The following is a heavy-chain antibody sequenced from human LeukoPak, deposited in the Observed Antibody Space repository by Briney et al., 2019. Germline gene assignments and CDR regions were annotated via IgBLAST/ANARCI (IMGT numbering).Heavy chain of an antibody. D-gene: IGHD6-19*01. V-gene: IGHV1-2*02. CDR2: INPNSCRT. J-gene: IGHJ6*03. Sequence: ASVKVPCKASGYTFTRYYMHWVRQPPGQGLEWMGWINPNSCRTNYAQKFQGRLTMTRDTSISTAYMELSRLRSDDTAVYYCARGGSLYSSGWTSYYYYYMDVWGKGTTVTVSS. CDR3: ARGGSLYSSGWTSYYYYYMDV. CDR1: GYTFTRYY.